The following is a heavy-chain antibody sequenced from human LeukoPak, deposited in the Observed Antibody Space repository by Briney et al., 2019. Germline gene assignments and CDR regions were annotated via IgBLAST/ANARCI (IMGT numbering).Heavy chain of an antibody. V-gene: IGHV3-7*04. CDR1: GFTFSTYW. J-gene: IGHJ4*02. CDR2: IKQDGSEK. Sequence: PGGSLRLSCAASGFTFSTYWMSWVRQAPGKGLEWVANIKQDGSEKYYVDSVKGRFTISRDNAKNSLYLQMNSLRAEDTAVYYCARDSFGGVIVLDYWGQGTLVTVSS. CDR3: ARDSFGGVIVLDY. D-gene: IGHD3-16*02.